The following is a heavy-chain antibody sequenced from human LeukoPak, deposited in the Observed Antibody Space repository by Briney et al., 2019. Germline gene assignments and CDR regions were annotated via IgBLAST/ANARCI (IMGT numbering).Heavy chain of an antibody. CDR3: ARRVPSGFVDS. CDR2: IYYSGST. V-gene: IGHV4-59*08. CDR1: GASISADY. J-gene: IGHJ4*02. Sequence: SETLSLTCAVSGASISADYWIWIRQPPGKGLEWIGYIYYSGSTNYNPSLKSRVTISVDTSKNQFPLRLSSVTAADTAMYYCARRVPSGFVDSWGQGTLVTVSS. D-gene: IGHD5-12*01.